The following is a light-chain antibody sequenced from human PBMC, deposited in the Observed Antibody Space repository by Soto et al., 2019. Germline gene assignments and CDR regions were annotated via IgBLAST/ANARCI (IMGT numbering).Light chain of an antibody. CDR1: QSIATY. J-gene: IGKJ3*01. CDR2: TAS. Sequence: DIQMTPSPSSLSASIGDRVTITCRASQSIATYLNWYQQKPGKAPKLLIYTASVLQSGVPSRFSGSGSETDFSLTISSLQYEDYANYFCQQSYRTHQITFGPGTKLDIK. V-gene: IGKV1-39*01. CDR3: QQSYRTHQIT.